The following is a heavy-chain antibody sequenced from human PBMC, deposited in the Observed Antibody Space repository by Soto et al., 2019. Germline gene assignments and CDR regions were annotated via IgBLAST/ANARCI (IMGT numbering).Heavy chain of an antibody. V-gene: IGHV1-18*01. CDR3: ARLRYYDFWSGLGYYYYYYMDV. Sequence: GASVKVSCKASGYSFTSYGISWVRQAPGQGLERMGWISAYNGNTNYAQKLQGRVTMTTDTSTSTAYMELRSLRSDDTAVYYCARLRYYDFWSGLGYYYYYYMDVWGKGTTVTVSS. CDR1: GYSFTSYG. J-gene: IGHJ6*03. CDR2: ISAYNGNT. D-gene: IGHD3-3*01.